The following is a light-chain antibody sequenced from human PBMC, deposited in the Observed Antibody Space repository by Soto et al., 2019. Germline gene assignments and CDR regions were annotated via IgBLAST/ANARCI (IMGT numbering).Light chain of an antibody. CDR3: QLYKDYSWT. V-gene: IGKV1-5*03. J-gene: IGKJ1*01. Sequence: IQMTQSPSTLSASVGVRVAITCRASQGIGIWLAGYQQKPGQAPRFQIYTASTLESGVTSRFSGSGSGTEFTLTISSLQPDDFATYYCQLYKDYSWTFGQGTKVEIK. CDR2: TAS. CDR1: QGIGIW.